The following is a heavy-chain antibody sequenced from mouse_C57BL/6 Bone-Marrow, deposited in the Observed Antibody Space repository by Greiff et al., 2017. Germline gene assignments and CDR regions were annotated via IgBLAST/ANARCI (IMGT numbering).Heavy chain of an antibody. J-gene: IGHJ2*01. V-gene: IGHV1-81*01. CDR2: IYPRSGNT. CDR1: GYTFTSYG. D-gene: IGHD1-1*01. CDR3: ARSRPFITTGREYFDY. Sequence: QVQLQQSGAELARPGASVKMSCKASGYTFTSYGISWVKQRTGQGLEWIGEIYPRSGNTYYNEKFKGKATLTADKSSSTAYMELRSLTSEDSAVXFCARSRPFITTGREYFDYWGKGTTLTVSS.